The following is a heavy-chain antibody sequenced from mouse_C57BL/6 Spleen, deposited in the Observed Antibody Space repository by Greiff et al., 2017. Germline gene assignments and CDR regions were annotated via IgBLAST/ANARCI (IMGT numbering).Heavy chain of an antibody. V-gene: IGHV1-74*01. CDR1: GYTFTSYW. CDR3: AIRGEGGYWYFDV. J-gene: IGHJ1*03. CDR2: IHPSDSDT. Sequence: QVHVKQPGAELVKPGASVKVSCKASGYTFTSYWMHWVKQRPGQGLEWIGRIHPSDSDTNYNQKFKGKATLTVDKSSSTAYMQLSSLTSEASAVYYCAIRGEGGYWYFDVWGTGTTVTVSS.